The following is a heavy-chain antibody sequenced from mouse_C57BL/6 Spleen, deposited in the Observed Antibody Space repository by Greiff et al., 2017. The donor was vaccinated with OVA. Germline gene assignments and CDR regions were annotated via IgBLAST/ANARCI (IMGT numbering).Heavy chain of an antibody. CDR2: IYPGDGDT. J-gene: IGHJ1*03. CDR1: GYAFSSSW. D-gene: IGHD1-1*02. CDR3: ARNYGTGFLWYFDV. V-gene: IGHV1-82*01. Sequence: QVQLQQSGPELVKPGASVKISCKASGYAFSSSWMNWVKQRPGKGLEWIGRIYPGDGDTNYNGKFKGKATLTADKSSSTAYMQLSSLTSEDSAVYYCARNYGTGFLWYFDVWGTGTTVTVSS.